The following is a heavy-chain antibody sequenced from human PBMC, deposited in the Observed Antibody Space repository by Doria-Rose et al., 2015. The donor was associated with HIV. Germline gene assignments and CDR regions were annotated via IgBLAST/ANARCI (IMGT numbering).Heavy chain of an antibody. D-gene: IGHD1-1*01. Sequence: QVQLQQWDAGLVKPSETLSLTCAVFGGSFSGYYWSWIRQPPGKGLEWIGEINHSGSTNYKTSLKSRVTISLDTSKTRSSLKLSSVTAADTAVYYCARGLLRGGWNDVDYYYGMDVRGQGTTVTVSS. J-gene: IGHJ6*02. V-gene: IGHV4-34*01. CDR1: GGSFSGYY. CDR2: INHSGST. CDR3: ARGLLRGGWNDVDYYYGMDV.